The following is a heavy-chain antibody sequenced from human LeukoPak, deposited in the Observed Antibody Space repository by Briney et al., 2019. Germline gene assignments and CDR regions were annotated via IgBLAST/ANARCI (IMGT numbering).Heavy chain of an antibody. CDR1: GFTLSSYA. J-gene: IGHJ4*02. CDR2: ISDTGNT. CDR3: AKAPVTTCRGAFCYPFDY. D-gene: IGHD2-15*01. Sequence: GGTLRLYCAASGFTLSSYAMSWVRQAPGKGLEWVSAISDTGNTYHADSVKGRFTICRDSSRNTLLVQMNRLRPDDAAVYYCAKAPVTTCRGAFCYPFDYWGLGTLVTVSS. V-gene: IGHV3-23*01.